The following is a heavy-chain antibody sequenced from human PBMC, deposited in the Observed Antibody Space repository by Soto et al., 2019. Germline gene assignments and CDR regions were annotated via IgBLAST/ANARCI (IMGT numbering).Heavy chain of an antibody. CDR2: IIPIFGTA. J-gene: IGHJ4*02. Sequence: QVQLVQSGAEVKKPGSSVKVSGKASGGTFSSYAISWVRQAPGQGLEWMVGIIPIFGTANYAQKFQGRVTITADESTSTAYMELSSLRSEDTAVYYCALEIGGGSGWKDPFDYWGQGTLVTVSS. V-gene: IGHV1-69*12. D-gene: IGHD6-19*01. CDR3: ALEIGGGSGWKDPFDY. CDR1: GGTFSSYA.